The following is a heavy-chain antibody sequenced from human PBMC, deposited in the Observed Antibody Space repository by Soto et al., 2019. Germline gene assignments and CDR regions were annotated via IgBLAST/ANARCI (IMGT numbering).Heavy chain of an antibody. CDR2: MYSSGTT. CDR3: ARGSGITGTTKDWFDP. V-gene: IGHV4-30-4*01. Sequence: SETLSLTCTVSGGFIISGDYYWSWIRQSPGKGLEWIGYMYSSGTTYYNPSLKSRVTISIDASKNQFYLRLSSVTAADSAVYYCARGSGITGTTKDWFDPWGQGTLVTVSS. J-gene: IGHJ5*02. CDR1: GGFIISGDYY. D-gene: IGHD1-7*01.